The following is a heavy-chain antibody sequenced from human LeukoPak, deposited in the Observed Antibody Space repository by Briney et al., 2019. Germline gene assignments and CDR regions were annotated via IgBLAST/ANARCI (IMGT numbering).Heavy chain of an antibody. J-gene: IGHJ4*02. D-gene: IGHD6-19*01. V-gene: IGHV1-2*04. CDR3: ARGVSSSGWYEFDY. CDR1: GYTFTGYY. Sequence: GASVKVSCTASGYTFTGYYMHWVRQAPGQGLEWMGWINPNSGGTNYAQKFQGWVTMTRDTSISTAYMELSRLRSDDTAVYYCARGVSSSGWYEFDYWGQGTLVTVSS. CDR2: INPNSGGT.